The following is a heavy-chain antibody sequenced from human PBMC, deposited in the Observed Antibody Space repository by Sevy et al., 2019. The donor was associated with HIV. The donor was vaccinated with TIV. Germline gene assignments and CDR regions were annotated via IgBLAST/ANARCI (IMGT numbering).Heavy chain of an antibody. CDR1: GITFSSYA. CDR2: ISAGGGRT. D-gene: IGHD5-18*01. J-gene: IGHJ4*02. CDR3: ARGKSGYGYGLDY. V-gene: IGHV3-23*01. Sequence: GGSLRLSCAASGITFSSYAMSWVRQAPGKGLEWVSGISAGGGRTYHADSVKGRFTMSGDKSKNTLYLQMNSLTAEDTAVYYCARGKSGYGYGLDYWGQGTLVTVSS.